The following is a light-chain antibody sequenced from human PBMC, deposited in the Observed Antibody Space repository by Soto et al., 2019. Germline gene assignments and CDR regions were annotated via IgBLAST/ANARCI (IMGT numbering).Light chain of an antibody. Sequence: QSVLTQPRSVSGSPGQSVTISCTGTSSDVGGYNYVSWYQQHPGKAPKVMIYDVTKRPSGVPDRFSGSKSGNTASLTIFGLQAEDEADYYCCSYAGSYTYWVFGGGTKLTV. CDR1: SSDVGGYNY. J-gene: IGLJ3*02. CDR3: CSYAGSYTYWV. V-gene: IGLV2-11*01. CDR2: DVT.